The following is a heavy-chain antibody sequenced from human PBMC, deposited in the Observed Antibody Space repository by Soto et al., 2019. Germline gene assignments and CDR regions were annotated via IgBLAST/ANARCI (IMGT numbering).Heavy chain of an antibody. J-gene: IGHJ4*02. V-gene: IGHV4-39*01. CDR1: GGSIGSTPYY. CDR2: IYYSGTT. D-gene: IGHD3-22*01. Sequence: SETLSLTCSVSGGSIGSTPYYWGWIRQPPGKGLEWLGTIYYSGTTSYNPSLKSRVIISVDTSNNQFFLKLRSVTAADTAVYYCARHRQYYDTSGYQQRYFDYWGQGTQVTVSS. CDR3: ARHRQYYDTSGYQQRYFDY.